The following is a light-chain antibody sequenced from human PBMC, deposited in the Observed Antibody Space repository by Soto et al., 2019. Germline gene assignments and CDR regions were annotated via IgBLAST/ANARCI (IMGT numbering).Light chain of an antibody. J-gene: IGKJ5*01. V-gene: IGKV1-9*01. CDR1: QGISSY. CDR2: AAS. Sequence: IQLTQSPSSLSASVGDRVTITCRASQGISSYLAWYQQKPGKAPKLLIYAASTLQSGVPSRFSGSGSGTDFTLTISSLQPEDFATYYCQQYGSSPTFGQGTRLEIK. CDR3: QQYGSSPT.